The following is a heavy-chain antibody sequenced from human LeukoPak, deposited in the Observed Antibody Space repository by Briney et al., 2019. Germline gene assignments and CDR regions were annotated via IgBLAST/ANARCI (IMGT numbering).Heavy chain of an antibody. Sequence: ASVTVSCTASGYTFTGYYMHWVRQAPGQGLEWMGWINPNSGGTNYAQKFQGRVTMTRDTSISTAYMELSRLRSDDTAVYYCARWLRSSLYGMDVWGQGTTVTVSS. J-gene: IGHJ6*02. V-gene: IGHV1-2*02. CDR1: GYTFTGYY. CDR3: ARWLRSSLYGMDV. D-gene: IGHD5-12*01. CDR2: INPNSGGT.